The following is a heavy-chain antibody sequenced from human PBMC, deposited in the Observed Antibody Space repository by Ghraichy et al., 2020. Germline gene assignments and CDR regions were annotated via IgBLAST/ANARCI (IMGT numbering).Heavy chain of an antibody. CDR2: IKQDGSEK. D-gene: IGHD3-22*01. CDR1: GFTFSSYW. Sequence: GGSLRLSCAASGFTFSSYWMSWVRQAPGKGLEWVANIKQDGSEKYYVDSVKGRFTISRDNANNSLYLQMNSLRAEDTAVYYCARVGEYYYDSSGYPPPGMDVWGQGTTVTVSS. V-gene: IGHV3-7*01. CDR3: ARVGEYYYDSSGYPPPGMDV. J-gene: IGHJ6*02.